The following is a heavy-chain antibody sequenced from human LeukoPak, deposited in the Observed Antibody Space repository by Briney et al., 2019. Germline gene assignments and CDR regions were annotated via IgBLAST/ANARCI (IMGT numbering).Heavy chain of an antibody. Sequence: GGSLRLSCAASGFTFSSYGMPWVRQAPGKGLEWVAVISYDGSNKYYADSVKGRFTISRDNSKNTLYLQMNSLRAEDTAVYYCAKDSDYYGSGSPWNYFDYWGQGTLVTVSS. J-gene: IGHJ4*02. D-gene: IGHD3-10*01. CDR2: ISYDGSNK. CDR1: GFTFSSYG. CDR3: AKDSDYYGSGSPWNYFDY. V-gene: IGHV3-30*18.